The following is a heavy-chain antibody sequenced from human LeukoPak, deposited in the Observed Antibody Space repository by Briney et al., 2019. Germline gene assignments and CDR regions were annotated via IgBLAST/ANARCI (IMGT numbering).Heavy chain of an antibody. CDR3: ARDSPGARGVIPLYGMDV. CDR2: IKGSGDSI. D-gene: IGHD3-10*01. V-gene: IGHV3-48*01. CDR1: GFTFSNHA. J-gene: IGHJ6*02. Sequence: GGSLRLSCAASGFTFSNHAMNWVRQAPGKGLEWVSYIKGSGDSIFYADSVKGRFTISRDNAKNSLYLQMNSLRAEDTAVYYCARDSPGARGVIPLYGMDVWGQGTTVTVSS.